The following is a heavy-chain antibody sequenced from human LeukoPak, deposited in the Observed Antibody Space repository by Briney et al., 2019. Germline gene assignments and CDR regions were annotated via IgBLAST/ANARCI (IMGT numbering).Heavy chain of an antibody. D-gene: IGHD2-2*01. Sequence: ASVKVSCKASGYTFTSYGISWVLQAPGQGLEWMGWISAYNGNTNYAQKLQGRVTMTTDTSTSTAYMELRSLRSDDTAVYYSARDAWHQENAFDIWGQGTMVTVSS. CDR3: ARDAWHQENAFDI. CDR1: GYTFTSYG. V-gene: IGHV1-18*01. CDR2: ISAYNGNT. J-gene: IGHJ3*02.